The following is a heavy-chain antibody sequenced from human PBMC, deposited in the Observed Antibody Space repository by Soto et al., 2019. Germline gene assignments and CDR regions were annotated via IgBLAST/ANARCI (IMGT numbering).Heavy chain of an antibody. Sequence: QLQLQESGPGLVKPSETLSLTCTVSGGSISSSSYYWGWIRQPPGKGLEWIGSIYYSGSTYYNPSLKSRVTISVDTSKNQFSLKLSSVTAADTAVYYCARRPGDYSAFDIWGQGTMVTVSS. CDR3: ARRPGDYSAFDI. J-gene: IGHJ3*02. CDR2: IYYSGST. V-gene: IGHV4-39*01. CDR1: GGSISSSSYY. D-gene: IGHD4-17*01.